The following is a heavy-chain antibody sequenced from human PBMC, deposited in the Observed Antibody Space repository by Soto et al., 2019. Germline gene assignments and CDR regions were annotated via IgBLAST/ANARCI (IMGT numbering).Heavy chain of an antibody. CDR1: GFTFSSYG. CDR2: ISYDGSNK. CDR3: AKDAPYYYDSSGYYGPFDY. Sequence: GGSLRLSCAASGFTFSSYGVHWVRQAPGKGLEWVALISYDGSNKYYADSVKGRFTISRDNSKNTLYLQMNSLRAEDTAMYYCAKDAPYYYDSSGYYGPFDYWGQGTLVTVSS. J-gene: IGHJ4*02. D-gene: IGHD3-22*01. V-gene: IGHV3-30*18.